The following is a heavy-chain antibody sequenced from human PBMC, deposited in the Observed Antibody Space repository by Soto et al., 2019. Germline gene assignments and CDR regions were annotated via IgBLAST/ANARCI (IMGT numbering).Heavy chain of an antibody. V-gene: IGHV3-9*01. D-gene: IGHD3-16*01. CDR2: INWNGVNK. CDR3: AQDAASLGDLWGYFKN. CDR1: VCMFEDYA. Sequence: PVGSLRLSCGTSVCMFEDYAMHWVRHSPGKGLEWVSGINWNGVNKGYADSVLGRFTISRDNDKKSLFLEMNYLRPEDTALYFCAQDAASLGDLWGYFKNLGQGTPVSVSS. J-gene: IGHJ1*01.